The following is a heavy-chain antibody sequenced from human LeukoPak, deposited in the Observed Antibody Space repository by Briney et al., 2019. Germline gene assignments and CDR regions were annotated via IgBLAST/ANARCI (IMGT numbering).Heavy chain of an antibody. V-gene: IGHV1-69*13. CDR2: IIPIFGTA. CDR3: ARNYYDKYPRWYFDL. J-gene: IGHJ2*01. D-gene: IGHD3-22*01. Sequence: GASVKVSCKASGGTFSSYAISWVRQAPGQGLEWMGGIIPIFGTANYAQKFQGRVTITADESTSTAYMELSSLRSEDTAVYYCARNYYDKYPRWYFDLWGRGTLVTVSS. CDR1: GGTFSSYA.